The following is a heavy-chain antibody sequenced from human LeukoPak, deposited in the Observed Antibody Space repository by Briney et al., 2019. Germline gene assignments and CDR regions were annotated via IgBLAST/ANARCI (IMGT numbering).Heavy chain of an antibody. CDR1: GFTFSTYA. V-gene: IGHV3-23*01. J-gene: IGHJ4*02. CDR2: ISGSGDST. CDR3: ARDGGSYLQPTDY. Sequence: AGGSLRLSCAASGFTFSTYAMTWVRQAPWKGLEWVSSISGSGDSTYYADSVKGRFSISRDNSKNTLYLQMNSLRAADTAVYHCARDGGSYLQPTDYWGQGILVTVSS. D-gene: IGHD1-26*01.